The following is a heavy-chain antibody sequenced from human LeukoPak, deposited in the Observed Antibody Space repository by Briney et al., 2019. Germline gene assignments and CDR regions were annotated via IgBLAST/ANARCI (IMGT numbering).Heavy chain of an antibody. CDR3: ARDPTVSGYDH. V-gene: IGHV4-34*01. Sequence: SETLSLTCAVYGGSFSGYYWSWIRQPPGKGLEWIGEINHSGSTNYNPSLKSRVTISVDTSKNQFSLKLSSVTAADMAVYYCARDPTVSGYDHWGQGTLVTVSS. CDR2: INHSGST. D-gene: IGHD5-12*01. CDR1: GGSFSGYY. J-gene: IGHJ5*02.